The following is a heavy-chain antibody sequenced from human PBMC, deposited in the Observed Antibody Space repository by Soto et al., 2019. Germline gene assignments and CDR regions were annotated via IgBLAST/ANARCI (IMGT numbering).Heavy chain of an antibody. D-gene: IGHD6-19*01. CDR3: VRGVSVAGPVDY. J-gene: IGHJ4*01. CDR2: INPSGGST. Sequence: QVQLVQSGAEVKKPGASVKVSCKASGYTFTSHYMLWVRQAPGQGLEWMGIINPSGGSTTYAQKFQVRVTMTRDTSTSTVYMELSSLKSEDTAVYYCVRGVSVAGPVDYWGHGTLVTVSS. CDR1: GYTFTSHY. V-gene: IGHV1-46*03.